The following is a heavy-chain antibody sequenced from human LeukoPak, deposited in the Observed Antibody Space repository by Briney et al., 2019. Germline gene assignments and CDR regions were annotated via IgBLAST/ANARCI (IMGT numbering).Heavy chain of an antibody. J-gene: IGHJ4*02. D-gene: IGHD5-18*01. CDR2: ITSTSGST. Sequence: PGGSLRLSCATSGFTFNDYNMNWVRQAPGKGLEWISYITSTSGSTSYADSVKGRFSISRDNAKNSLYLQMKNLGAADTAVYYCARFRRDGYSYGQHKEPFDYWGQGTLVTVSS. V-gene: IGHV3-48*01. CDR3: ARFRRDGYSYGQHKEPFDY. CDR1: GFTFNDYN.